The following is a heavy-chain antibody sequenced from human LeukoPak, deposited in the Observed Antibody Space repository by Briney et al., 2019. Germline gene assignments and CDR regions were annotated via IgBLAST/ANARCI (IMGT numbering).Heavy chain of an antibody. CDR2: INHSGST. V-gene: IGHV4-34*01. D-gene: IGHD2-2*01. J-gene: IGHJ6*04. CDR3: ARGRIVVVPAAMAYYYYGMDV. Sequence: SETLSLTCAVYGGSFSGYYWSWIRQPPGKGLEWTGEINHSGSTNYNPSLKSRVTISVDTSKNQFSLKLSSVTAADTAVYYCARGRIVVVPAAMAYYYYGMDVWGKGTTVTVSS. CDR1: GGSFSGYY.